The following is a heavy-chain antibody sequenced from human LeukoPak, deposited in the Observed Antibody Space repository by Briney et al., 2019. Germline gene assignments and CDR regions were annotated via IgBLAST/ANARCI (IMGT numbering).Heavy chain of an antibody. Sequence: GSLRLSCAASGFTFSSYWMHWVRQAPGKGLEWVSGISGSDGSTHYADSVKGRFSISRDNSKNTVYLQMNSLRAEDTAAYYCAKGSSSSWYLVWFDPWGQGTLVTVSS. CDR3: AKGSSSSWYLVWFDP. D-gene: IGHD6-13*01. V-gene: IGHV3-23*01. CDR2: ISGSDGST. CDR1: GFTFSSYW. J-gene: IGHJ5*02.